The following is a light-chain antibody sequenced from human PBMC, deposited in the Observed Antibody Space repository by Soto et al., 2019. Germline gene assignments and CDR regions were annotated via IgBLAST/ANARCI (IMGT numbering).Light chain of an antibody. CDR2: DDD. CDR1: SGNIANNY. Sequence: NFMLTQPHSVSESPGKTVTISCTRSSGNIANNYVQWYQQRPSSSPTTVIYDDDQRPSGVPDRFSGFIDRSSNSASLTISGLTTGDEADYYCLSYDGSRQGVFGGGTKLTVL. J-gene: IGLJ3*02. V-gene: IGLV6-57*01. CDR3: LSYDGSRQGV.